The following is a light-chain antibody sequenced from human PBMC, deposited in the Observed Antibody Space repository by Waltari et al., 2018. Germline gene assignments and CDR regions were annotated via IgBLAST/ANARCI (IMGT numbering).Light chain of an antibody. CDR2: HAS. Sequence: DIQMTQSPPTLSASVGDTVTITPRASQNIGNWLAWYQQKPGKAPKLLIFHASSLESGVPSRFSGSGSGPEFTLTISSLQPDDFATYYCLQYNSYSRGTFGQGTKVEIK. CDR1: QNIGNW. J-gene: IGKJ1*01. CDR3: LQYNSYSRGT. V-gene: IGKV1-5*01.